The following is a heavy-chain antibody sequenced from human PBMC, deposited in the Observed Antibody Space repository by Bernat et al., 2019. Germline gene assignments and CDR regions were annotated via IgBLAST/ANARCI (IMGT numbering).Heavy chain of an antibody. J-gene: IGHJ4*02. V-gene: IGHV1-3*04. CDR3: AKERGVTGKWNYPFFDY. Sequence: QVQLVQSGAEVKKPGASVKVSCKTSRYTFTSYTIHWMRQAPGQRLEWMGWINTGNGNTEYSQKFQGRVTITRDTSASTAYMDLSGLRSEDTAVYYCAKERGVTGKWNYPFFDYWGQGTLVTVSS. D-gene: IGHD1-7*01. CDR1: RYTFTSYT. CDR2: INTGNGNT.